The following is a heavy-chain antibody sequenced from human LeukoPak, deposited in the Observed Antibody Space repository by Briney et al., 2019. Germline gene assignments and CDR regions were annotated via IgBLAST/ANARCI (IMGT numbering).Heavy chain of an antibody. CDR3: ARGEAVADIRTVFGP. CDR2: ILPIFRTA. CDR1: GPTFSSYA. D-gene: IGHD6-19*01. V-gene: IGHV1-69*05. J-gene: IGHJ5*02. Sequence: GASVKLSCKASGPTFSSYATSGLPQAPGQGLEGMSGILPIFRTADYAQKCQGRVTITTDESTSTAYMELSSLRSEDTAVYYCARGEAVADIRTVFGPWGQGTLGTVSS.